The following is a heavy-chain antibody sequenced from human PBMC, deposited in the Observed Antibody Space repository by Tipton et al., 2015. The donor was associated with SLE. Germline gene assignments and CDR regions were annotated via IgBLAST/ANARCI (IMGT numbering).Heavy chain of an antibody. CDR2: IYYSGST. V-gene: IGHV4-31*03. J-gene: IGHJ2*01. Sequence: LRLSCTVSGGSISSGGYYWSWIRQHPGKGLEWIGYIYYSGSTYYNPSLKSRVTISIDTSKNQFSLKPSSVTAADTAVYYCARKRLPDLDFDLWGRGTLVTVSS. CDR3: ARKRLPDLDFDL. CDR1: GGSISSGGYY. D-gene: IGHD3-16*01.